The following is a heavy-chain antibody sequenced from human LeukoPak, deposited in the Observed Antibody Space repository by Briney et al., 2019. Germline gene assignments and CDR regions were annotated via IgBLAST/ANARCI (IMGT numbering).Heavy chain of an antibody. J-gene: IGHJ4*02. Sequence: PSETLSLTCTVSGGSISNYHWSWMRQPPGKGLEWIGCFYHSGSTTYNPSLKGRVTTSVDTSKNEFSLKLNSVTAADTAVYYCASTQQWLAFDYWGQGILVTVSS. V-gene: IGHV4-59*01. CDR2: FYHSGST. D-gene: IGHD6-19*01. CDR1: GGSISNYH. CDR3: ASTQQWLAFDY.